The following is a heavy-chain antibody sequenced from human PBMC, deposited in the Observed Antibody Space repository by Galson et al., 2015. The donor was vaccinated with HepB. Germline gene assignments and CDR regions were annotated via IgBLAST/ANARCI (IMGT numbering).Heavy chain of an antibody. CDR1: GFTFSSYS. V-gene: IGHV3-48*02. Sequence: LRLSCAASGFTFSSYSMNWVRQAPGKGLEWVSYISNSSSTIYYADSVKGRFTISRDNAKNSLYLQMNSLRDEDTAVYYCARDSMVYYYDSSGYYDFDYWGQGTLVTVSS. J-gene: IGHJ4*02. D-gene: IGHD3-22*01. CDR3: ARDSMVYYYDSSGYYDFDY. CDR2: ISNSSSTI.